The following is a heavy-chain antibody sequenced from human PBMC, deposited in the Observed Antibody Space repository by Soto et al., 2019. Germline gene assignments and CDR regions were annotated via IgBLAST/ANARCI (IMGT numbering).Heavy chain of an antibody. V-gene: IGHV4-59*12. D-gene: IGHD6-13*01. CDR2: IYYSGST. Sequence: SETLSLTCTVSGGSISSYYWSWIRQPPGKGLEWIGYIYYSGSTNYNPSLKSRVTISVDTSKNQFSLKLSSVTAADTAVYYCARSPIGDSSSWYSSYFDYWGQGTLVTAPQ. J-gene: IGHJ4*02. CDR1: GGSISSYY. CDR3: ARSPIGDSSSWYSSYFDY.